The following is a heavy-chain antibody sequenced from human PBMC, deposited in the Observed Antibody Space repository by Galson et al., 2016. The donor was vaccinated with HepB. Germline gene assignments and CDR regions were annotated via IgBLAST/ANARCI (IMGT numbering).Heavy chain of an antibody. J-gene: IGHJ4*02. V-gene: IGHV3-30-3*01. CDR3: ARAPYLYLAAAAYYFDY. Sequence: SLRLSCATSGFAFSTYTMHWVRQAPGKGLEWVAVISFDGTNKYYAESVKGRFTISRDTSKNTVSLQMNSLRAEDTALYYCARAPYLYLAAAAYYFDYWGQGTLVTVSS. D-gene: IGHD6-13*01. CDR2: ISFDGTNK. CDR1: GFAFSTYT.